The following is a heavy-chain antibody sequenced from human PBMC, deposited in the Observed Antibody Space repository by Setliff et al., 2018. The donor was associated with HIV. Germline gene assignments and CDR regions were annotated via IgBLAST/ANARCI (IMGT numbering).Heavy chain of an antibody. J-gene: IGHJ6*03. Sequence: PSETLSLTCAVYGGPLSGYSWNWIRQPPGRGLEWIGEIKNSGISNYDQALNSRVTISIDKSKNQLSLKLSSLTAADTAVYYCARGEVPYYYDSDGHYYYYYAYMDVWGEGTTVTVSS. D-gene: IGHD3-22*01. CDR1: GGPLSGYS. CDR2: IKNSGIS. V-gene: IGHV4-34*01. CDR3: ARGEVPYYYDSDGHYYYYYAYMDV.